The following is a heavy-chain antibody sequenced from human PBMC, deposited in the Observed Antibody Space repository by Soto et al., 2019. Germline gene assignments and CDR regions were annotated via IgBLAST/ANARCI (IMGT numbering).Heavy chain of an antibody. Sequence: QVQLVESGGGVVQPGRSLRLSCAASGFTFSNYGMHWVRQAPGKGLEWVAVIWFDGSNRYYADSVKRRFTISRDNSKNTLYLEVNSLRPEDTAVYYCAKDRDSTGWYFFDYWGQGTLVTVSS. V-gene: IGHV3-33*06. CDR3: AKDRDSTGWYFFDY. D-gene: IGHD6-19*01. CDR1: GFTFSNYG. J-gene: IGHJ4*02. CDR2: IWFDGSNR.